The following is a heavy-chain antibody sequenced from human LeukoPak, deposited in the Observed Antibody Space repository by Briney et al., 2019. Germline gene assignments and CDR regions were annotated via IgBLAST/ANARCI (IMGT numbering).Heavy chain of an antibody. CDR3: ARRAGAYSHPYDY. V-gene: IGHV3-53*01. D-gene: IGHD4/OR15-4a*01. Sequence: GASLRLSCTVSGFTVSSNSMSWVRQAPGEGLGWVSFIYSDNTHYSDSVKGRFTISRDNSKNTLYLQMNSLRAEDTAVYYCARRAGAYSHPYDYWGQGTLVTVSS. CDR2: IYSDNT. J-gene: IGHJ4*02. CDR1: GFTVSSNS.